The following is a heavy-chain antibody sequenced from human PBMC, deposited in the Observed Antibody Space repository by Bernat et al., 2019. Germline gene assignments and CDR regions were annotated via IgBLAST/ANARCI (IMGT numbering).Heavy chain of an antibody. V-gene: IGHV4-39*01. J-gene: IGHJ4*02. Sequence: QLQLQESGPGLVKPSETLSLTCTVSGGSISSSSYYWGWIRQPPGKGLVWIGSIYYSGSTYYNPSLKTRVTISVDTSKNQFSRKLSSMTAADTAVYYCARQQTPYDFWSGYYGEAFDYWGQGTLVTVSS. CDR3: ARQQTPYDFWSGYYGEAFDY. D-gene: IGHD3-3*01. CDR1: GGSISSSSYY. CDR2: IYYSGST.